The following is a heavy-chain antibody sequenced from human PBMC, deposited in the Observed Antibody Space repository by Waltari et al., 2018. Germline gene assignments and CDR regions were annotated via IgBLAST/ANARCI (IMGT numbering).Heavy chain of an antibody. CDR2: IIPILGIA. D-gene: IGHD1-26*01. V-gene: IGHV1-69*04. CDR1: GGTFSSYA. J-gene: IGHJ4*02. CDR3: ASQANSGYYGSYYSDY. Sequence: QVQLVQSGAEVKKPGSSVKVSCKASGGTFSSYAISWVRQAPGQGLEWMGGIIPILGIANYAQKFQGRVTITADESTSTAYMELSSLRSEDTAVYYCASQANSGYYGSYYSDYWGQGTLVTVSS.